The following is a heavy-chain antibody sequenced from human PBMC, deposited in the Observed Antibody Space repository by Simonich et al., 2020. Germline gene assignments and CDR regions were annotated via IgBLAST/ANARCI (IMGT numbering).Heavy chain of an antibody. Sequence: QVQLQESGPGLVKPSETLSLTCAVSGYSISSGYYWGWIRQPPGKGLEWIGSIYHRGSTNYNPSLKSRVTISVDTSKNQFSLKLSSVTAADTAVYYCARVGYSNYYYYGMDVWGQGTTVTVSS. CDR1: GYSISSGYY. CDR3: ARVGYSNYYYYGMDV. J-gene: IGHJ6*02. D-gene: IGHD6-13*01. CDR2: IYHRGST. V-gene: IGHV4-38-2*01.